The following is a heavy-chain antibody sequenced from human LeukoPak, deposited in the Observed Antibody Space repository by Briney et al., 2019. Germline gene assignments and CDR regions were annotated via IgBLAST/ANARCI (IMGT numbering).Heavy chain of an antibody. CDR1: GYTFTGYY. CDR2: INPNSGGT. Sequence: ASVKVSCKASGYTFTGYYMHWVRQAPGQGLEWMGWINPNSGGTNYAQKFQGRVAMTRDTSISTAYMELSRLRSDDTAVYYCARSLRGATVYGAFDIWGQGTMVTVSS. D-gene: IGHD1-26*01. V-gene: IGHV1-2*02. J-gene: IGHJ3*02. CDR3: ARSLRGATVYGAFDI.